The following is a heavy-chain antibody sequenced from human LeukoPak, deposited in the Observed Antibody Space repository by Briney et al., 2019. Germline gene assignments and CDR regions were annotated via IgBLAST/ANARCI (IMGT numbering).Heavy chain of an antibody. CDR3: ARAPYSSGWYGKGYYFDY. CDR2: ISSSGSTI. Sequence: GGSLRLSCAASGFTFSDYYMSWIRQAPGKGLEWVSYISSSGSTIYYADSVKGQFTISRDNAKNSLYLQMNSLRAEDTAVYYCARAPYSSGWYGKGYYFDYWGQGTLVTVSS. D-gene: IGHD6-19*01. J-gene: IGHJ4*02. CDR1: GFTFSDYY. V-gene: IGHV3-11*04.